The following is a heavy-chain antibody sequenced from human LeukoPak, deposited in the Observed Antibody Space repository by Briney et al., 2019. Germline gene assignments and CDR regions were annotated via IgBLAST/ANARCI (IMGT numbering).Heavy chain of an antibody. V-gene: IGHV3-21*01. CDR1: GFTFSSYS. CDR2: ISSSSSYI. CDR3: ARSTQAGSGDY. J-gene: IGHJ4*02. Sequence: GGSLRLSCAASGFTFSSYSMNWVRQAPGKGLEWVSSISSSSSYIYYADSVKGRFTISRDNAKNSMYLQMNSLTAEDTAVYYCARSTQAGSGDYWGQGTLVTVSS. D-gene: IGHD6-13*01.